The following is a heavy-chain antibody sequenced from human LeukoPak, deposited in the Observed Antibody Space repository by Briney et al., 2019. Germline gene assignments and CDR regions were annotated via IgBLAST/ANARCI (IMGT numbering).Heavy chain of an antibody. V-gene: IGHV4-30-4*01. CDR2: TYYSGST. J-gene: IGHJ5*02. D-gene: IGHD3-22*01. CDR1: GGSISSGDYY. CDR3: ARPYYYDSRIDP. Sequence: PSQTLSLTCTVSGGSISSGDYYWSWIRQPRGKGLEWIGYTYYSGSTYYNPSLKSRATISVDTSKNQFSLKLTSVTAADTAVYYCARPYYYDSRIDPWGQGTLVTVSS.